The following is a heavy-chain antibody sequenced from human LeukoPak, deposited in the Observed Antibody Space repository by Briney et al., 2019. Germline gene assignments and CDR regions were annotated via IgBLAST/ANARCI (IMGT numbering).Heavy chain of an antibody. Sequence: PGGSLRLSCAASGITFSDHYMSWIRQAPGKGLEWVAVISYDGSNKYYADSVKGRFTISRDNSKNTLYLQMNSLRAEDTAVYYCARARREVSYDFWSGYTEDYYYYYYMDVWGKGTTVTVSS. J-gene: IGHJ6*03. CDR3: ARARREVSYDFWSGYTEDYYYYYYMDV. CDR1: GITFSDHY. D-gene: IGHD3-3*01. CDR2: ISYDGSNK. V-gene: IGHV3-30*03.